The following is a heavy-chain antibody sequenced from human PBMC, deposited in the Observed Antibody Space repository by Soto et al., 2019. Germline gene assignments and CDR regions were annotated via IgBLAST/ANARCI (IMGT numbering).Heavy chain of an antibody. CDR3: VRVGFIGGGYPSDYYYGMDI. D-gene: IGHD5-12*01. CDR1: GYSFTKYW. J-gene: IGHJ6*02. V-gene: IGHV5-51*01. CDR2: IYPDESDT. Sequence: GESLKISCKGSGYSFTKYWIGWVRQMPGKGLEWMAIIYPDESDTRYSPSFQGQVTISADKSISTAYLQWSSLKASDTAMYYCVRVGFIGGGYPSDYYYGMDIWGQGATVTV.